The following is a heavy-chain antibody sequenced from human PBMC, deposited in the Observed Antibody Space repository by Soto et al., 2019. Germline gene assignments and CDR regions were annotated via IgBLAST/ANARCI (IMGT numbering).Heavy chain of an antibody. CDR3: ATMTYYYESSGSARGGDY. V-gene: IGHV1-2*02. J-gene: IGHJ4*02. CDR2: INPNSGGT. Sequence: ASVKVSCKASGYTFTGYYMHWVRQAPGQGLEWMGWINPNSGGTNYAQKFQGRVTMTRDTSISTAYMELSRLRSDDTAVYYCATMTYYYESSGSARGGDYWGQGTLVTVSS. CDR1: GYTFTGYY. D-gene: IGHD3-22*01.